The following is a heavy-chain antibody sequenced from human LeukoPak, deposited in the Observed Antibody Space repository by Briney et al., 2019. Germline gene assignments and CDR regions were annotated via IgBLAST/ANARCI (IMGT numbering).Heavy chain of an antibody. Sequence: PSETLSLTCSVSGGSVTSGSYYWSWIRQPPGKGLEWIGFIYYSGSTTYNPSLKSRATISVDTSKNQFSLKLSSVTAADTAVYYCARGTMMVGPWGQGTLVTVSS. V-gene: IGHV4-61*01. CDR1: GGSVTSGSYY. J-gene: IGHJ5*02. CDR3: ARGTMMVGP. D-gene: IGHD3-22*01. CDR2: IYYSGST.